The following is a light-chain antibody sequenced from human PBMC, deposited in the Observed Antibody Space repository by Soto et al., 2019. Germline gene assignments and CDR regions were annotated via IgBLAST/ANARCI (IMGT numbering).Light chain of an antibody. Sequence: DIQMTQSPSTLSASVGDRVIITCRASQRLTNALVWYQQKPGKAPSLLIYKASNLATGVPLRFSGSGYGTEFTLTISSLQPEDFATYYFQQHISYPRTFGQGTKVEIK. V-gene: IGKV1-5*03. CDR2: KAS. CDR1: QRLTNA. J-gene: IGKJ1*01. CDR3: QQHISYPRT.